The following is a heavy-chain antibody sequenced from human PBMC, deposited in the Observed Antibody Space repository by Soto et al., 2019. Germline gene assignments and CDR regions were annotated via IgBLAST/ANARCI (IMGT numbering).Heavy chain of an antibody. D-gene: IGHD3-3*01. CDR2: IRSKAYGGTT. V-gene: IGHV3-49*04. CDR1: GFTFGDYA. J-gene: IGHJ6*02. CDR3: TRDLGDFWSGYYPYYYYYYGMDV. Sequence: GGSLRLSCTASGFTFGDYAMSWVRQAPGKGLEWVGFIRSKAYGGTTEYAASVKGRFTISGDDSKSIAYLQMNSLKTEDTAVYYCTRDLGDFWSGYYPYYYYYYGMDVWGQGTTVTVSS.